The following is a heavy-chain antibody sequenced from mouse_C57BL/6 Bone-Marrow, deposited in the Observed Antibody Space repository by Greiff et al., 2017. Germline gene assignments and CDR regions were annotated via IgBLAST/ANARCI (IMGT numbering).Heavy chain of an antibody. V-gene: IGHV1-26*01. CDR1: GYTFTDYY. D-gene: IGHD1-1*01. Sequence: EVQLQQSGPELVKPGASVKISCKASGYTFTDYYMNWVKQSHGKSLEWIGDINPNNGGTSYNQKFKGKATLTVDKSSSTAYMELRSLTSEDSAVYYGASDYYGSSYDAMDDWGQGTSVTVSS. J-gene: IGHJ4*01. CDR3: ASDYYGSSYDAMDD. CDR2: INPNNGGT.